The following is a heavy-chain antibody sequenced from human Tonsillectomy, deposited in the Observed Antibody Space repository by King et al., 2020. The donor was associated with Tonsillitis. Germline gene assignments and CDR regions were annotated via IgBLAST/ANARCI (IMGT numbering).Heavy chain of an antibody. CDR1: GFTFSSYA. V-gene: IGHV3-30-3*01. D-gene: IGHD4-17*01. CDR3: ARGWGRYGDGPGTFDI. CDR2: ISYDGSNK. J-gene: IGHJ3*02. Sequence: VQLVESGGGVVQPGRSLRLSCAASGFTFSSYAMHWVRQAPGKGLEWVAVISYDGSNKYYADSVKGRFTISRDNSKNTLYLQMNSLRAEDTAVYYCARGWGRYGDGPGTFDIWGQGTMVTVSS.